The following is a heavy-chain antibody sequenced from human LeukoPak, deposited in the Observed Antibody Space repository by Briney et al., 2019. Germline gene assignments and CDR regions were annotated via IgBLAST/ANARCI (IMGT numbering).Heavy chain of an antibody. CDR3: AGPGRDYYYYYHMDV. Sequence: ASVKVSCKASGYTFTGYYIHRVRQAPGQGLEWMGWISPNSGGTNYAQKFRGRVTMTRDTSISTAYMELSRLRSDDTALYYCAGPGRDYYYYYHMDVWGKGTTVTVSS. J-gene: IGHJ6*03. CDR1: GYTFTGYY. CDR2: ISPNSGGT. V-gene: IGHV1-2*02.